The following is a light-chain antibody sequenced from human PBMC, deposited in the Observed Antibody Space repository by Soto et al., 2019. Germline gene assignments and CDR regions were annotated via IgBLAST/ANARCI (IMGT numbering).Light chain of an antibody. CDR3: SAYTHSNTVI. Sequence: QSALTQPASVSGSPGQSITNSCTGTSSDVAAYNFVSWYQQHPGEVPKLMIYEVIKRPSGISDRFSGSKSGNTASLTISGLQAEDEADYYCSAYTHSNTVIFGGGTKVTVL. V-gene: IGLV2-14*03. CDR1: SSDVAAYNF. CDR2: EVI. J-gene: IGLJ2*01.